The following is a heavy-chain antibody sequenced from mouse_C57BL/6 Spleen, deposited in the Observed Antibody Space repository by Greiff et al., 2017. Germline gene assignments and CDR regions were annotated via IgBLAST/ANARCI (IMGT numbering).Heavy chain of an antibody. CDR3: ARGGYGYDGGAWFAY. CDR1: GYTFTSYW. J-gene: IGHJ3*01. Sequence: VQLQQPGAELVKPGASVKMSCKASGYTFTSYWITWVKQRPGQGLEWIGDIYPGSGSTNYNEKFKSKATLTVDPSSSTAYMQLSSLTSEGSAVYYVARGGYGYDGGAWFAYWGQGTLVTVSA. D-gene: IGHD2-2*01. CDR2: IYPGSGST. V-gene: IGHV1-55*01.